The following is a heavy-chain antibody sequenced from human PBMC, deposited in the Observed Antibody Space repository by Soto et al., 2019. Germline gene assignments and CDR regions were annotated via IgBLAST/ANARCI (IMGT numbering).Heavy chain of an antibody. V-gene: IGHV3-23*01. CDR3: AKKGPKKDIVVVPAALFDAFDI. D-gene: IGHD2-2*01. Sequence: GGSLRLSCAASGFTFSSYAMSWVRQAPGKGLEWVSAISGSGGSTYYADSVKGRFTISRDNSKNTLYLQMNSLRAEDTAVYYCAKKGPKKDIVVVPAALFDAFDIWGQGTMVTVSS. CDR1: GFTFSSYA. CDR2: ISGSGGST. J-gene: IGHJ3*02.